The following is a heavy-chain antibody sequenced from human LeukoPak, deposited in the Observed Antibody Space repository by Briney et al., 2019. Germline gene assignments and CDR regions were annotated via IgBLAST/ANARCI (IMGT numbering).Heavy chain of an antibody. CDR3: TRDGGRREDY. D-gene: IGHD1-26*01. CDR2: ISDSSSGI. CDR1: GFTFSDYY. Sequence: PGGSLRLSCAASGFTFSDYYMSWIRQAPGKGLEWVAYISDSSSGIYYADSVKGRFAVSRDNVKNSLYLQMSGLRDEDTAVYYCTRDGGRREDYWGQGTLATVSS. J-gene: IGHJ4*02. V-gene: IGHV3-11*04.